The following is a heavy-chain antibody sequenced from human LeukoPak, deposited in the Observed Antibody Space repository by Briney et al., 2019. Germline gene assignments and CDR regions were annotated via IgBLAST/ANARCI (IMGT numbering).Heavy chain of an antibody. D-gene: IGHD3-10*01. CDR3: ARDGITMVRGHLRFDP. CDR2: INPNSGGT. J-gene: IGHJ5*02. Sequence: ASVKVSCKASGYTFTGYYMHWVRQAPGQGLEWMGRINPNSGGTNYAQKFQGRVTMTRGTSISTAYMELSRLRSDDTAVYYCARDGITMVRGHLRFDPWGQGTLVTVSS. V-gene: IGHV1-2*06. CDR1: GYTFTGYY.